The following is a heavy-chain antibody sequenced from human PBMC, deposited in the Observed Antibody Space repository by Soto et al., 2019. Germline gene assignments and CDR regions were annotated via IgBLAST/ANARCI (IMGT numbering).Heavy chain of an antibody. Sequence: GGSLRLSCAASGFTLSGYAMDWVRQAPGKGLEYVSGISSNGVGTYYANSVQGRFTISRDNSKNTVYLQMGSLRPEDMAVYYCARRARPDFYYMDAWGKGTTVTSP. D-gene: IGHD6-6*01. CDR2: ISSNGVGT. CDR1: GFTLSGYA. J-gene: IGHJ6*03. V-gene: IGHV3-64*01. CDR3: ARRARPDFYYMDA.